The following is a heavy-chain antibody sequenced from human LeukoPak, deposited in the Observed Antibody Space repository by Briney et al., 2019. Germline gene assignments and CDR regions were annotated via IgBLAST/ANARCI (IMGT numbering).Heavy chain of an antibody. V-gene: IGHV3-23*01. CDR2: ISGSGGST. CDR1: GFTFSSYA. D-gene: IGHD4-11*01. CDR3: AKDRIRGPDYHTAVDY. Sequence: PAGGSLRLSCAASGFTFSSYAMSWVRQAPGKGLEWVSAISGSGGSTYYADSVKGRFTISRDNSKNTLYLQMNSLRAEDTAVYYCAKDRIRGPDYHTAVDYWGQGTLVTVSS. J-gene: IGHJ4*02.